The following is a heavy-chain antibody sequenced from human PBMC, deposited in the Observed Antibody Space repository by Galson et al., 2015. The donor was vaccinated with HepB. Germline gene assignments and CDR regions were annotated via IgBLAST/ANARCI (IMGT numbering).Heavy chain of an antibody. CDR3: VKEVSVYQPLLYPAFFDY. J-gene: IGHJ4*02. V-gene: IGHV3-64D*06. CDR1: GFTFSSYA. D-gene: IGHD2-2*02. CDR2: ISSNGGST. Sequence: SLRLSCAASGFTFSSYAMHWVRQAPGKGLEYVSAISSNGGSTYYADSVKGRFTISRNNSKNTLYLQMSSLRAEDTAVYYCVKEVSVYQPLLYPAFFDYWGQGTLVTVSS.